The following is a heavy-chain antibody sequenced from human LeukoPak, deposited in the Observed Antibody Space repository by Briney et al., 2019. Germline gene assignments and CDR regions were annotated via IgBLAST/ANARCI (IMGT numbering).Heavy chain of an antibody. Sequence: ASVKVSCKASGYTFTGYYMHWVRQAPGQGLEWMGWINPNSGGTNYAQKFQGRVTMTRDTSISTAYMELSRLRSDDTAVYYCASADYYDSSGYWDYFDYWGQGTLVTVSS. D-gene: IGHD3-22*01. CDR2: INPNSGGT. CDR1: GYTFTGYY. CDR3: ASADYYDSSGYWDYFDY. V-gene: IGHV1-2*02. J-gene: IGHJ4*02.